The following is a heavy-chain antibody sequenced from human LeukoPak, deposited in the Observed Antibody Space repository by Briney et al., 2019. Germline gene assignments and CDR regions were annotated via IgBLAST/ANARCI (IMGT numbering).Heavy chain of an antibody. CDR1: GGSFSGYY. CDR3: ARDYYDSSGYRFDP. V-gene: IGHV4-34*01. Sequence: SETLSLTCAVYGGSFSGYYWSWIRQPPGKGLEWIGEINHSGSTNYNPSLKSRVTISVDTSKNQFSPKLSSVTAADTAVYYCARDYYDSSGYRFDPWGQGTLVTVYS. D-gene: IGHD3-22*01. CDR2: INHSGST. J-gene: IGHJ5*02.